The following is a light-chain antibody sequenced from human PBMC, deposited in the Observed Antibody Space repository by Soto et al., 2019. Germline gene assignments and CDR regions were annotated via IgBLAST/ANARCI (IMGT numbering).Light chain of an antibody. CDR1: GSDIGAYNF. J-gene: IGLJ3*02. CDR2: GVT. V-gene: IGLV2-8*01. CDR3: YSYAGRNIWV. Sequence: ALAQPPSASGSPGQSVTISCTGSGSDIGAYNFVSWYQQHPGKAPKLMIFGVTERPSGVPDRFSGSKSGNTASLTVSGLQADDEAVYYCYSYAGRNIWVFGGGTQLTVL.